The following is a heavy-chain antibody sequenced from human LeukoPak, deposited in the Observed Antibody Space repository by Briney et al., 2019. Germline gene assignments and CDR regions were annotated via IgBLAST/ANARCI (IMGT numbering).Heavy chain of an antibody. CDR2: ISAGGGST. J-gene: IGHJ4*02. CDR1: GFTFSSYA. D-gene: IGHD6-13*01. Sequence: GGSLRPSCVASGFTFSSYAMSWVRQAPGKGLEWVSAISAGGGSTYYADSVKGRFTISRDNSRNTLYMQMNSLRAEDTAGYYCAKDTRSRPYSTPYYFDYWGQGTLVTVSS. CDR3: AKDTRSRPYSTPYYFDY. V-gene: IGHV3-23*01.